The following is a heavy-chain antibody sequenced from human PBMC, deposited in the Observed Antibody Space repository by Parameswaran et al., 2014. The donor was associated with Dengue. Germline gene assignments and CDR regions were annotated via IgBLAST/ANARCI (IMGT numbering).Heavy chain of an antibody. V-gene: IGHV3-53*01. J-gene: IGHJ4*02. Sequence: VRQAPGKGLEWVSVIYGGGTTYYADSVRGRFTISRDSSKNTLYLQMNSLRAEDTAVYYCAREDYGGYFDYWGQGSLVTVSS. D-gene: IGHD4/OR15-4a*01. CDR3: AREDYGGYFDY. CDR2: IYGGGTT.